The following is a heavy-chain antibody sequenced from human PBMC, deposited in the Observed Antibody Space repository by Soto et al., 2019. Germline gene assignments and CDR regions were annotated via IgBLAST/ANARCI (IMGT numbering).Heavy chain of an antibody. CDR3: SLEGTYYDILTGYYKGYYFDY. D-gene: IGHD3-9*01. CDR1: GYTFTSYA. CDR2: INAGNGNT. V-gene: IGHV1-3*01. J-gene: IGHJ4*02. Sequence: ASVKVSCKASGYTFTSYAMHLVRQAPGQRLEWMGWINAGNGNTKYSQKFQGRVTITRDTSASTAYMELSSLRSEDTAVYYCSLEGTYYDILTGYYKGYYFDYWGQGTLVTVSS.